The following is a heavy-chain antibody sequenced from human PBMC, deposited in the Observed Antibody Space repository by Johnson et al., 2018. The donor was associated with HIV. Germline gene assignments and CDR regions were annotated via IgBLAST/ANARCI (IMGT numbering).Heavy chain of an antibody. CDR3: AKERNSIVVLVAATPRRDFDM. J-gene: IGHJ3*02. D-gene: IGHD2-15*01. V-gene: IGHV3-20*04. CDR2: INWNGGST. Sequence: VQLVESGGGVVRPGGSLRLSCAASGFTFDDYAMSWVRQAPGKGLEWVSDINWNGGSTGYADSVKGRFSISRDNAKNSLFLQMNNLRAEDTAVYYCAKERNSIVVLVAATPRRDFDMWGQGTMVTVSS. CDR1: GFTFDDYA.